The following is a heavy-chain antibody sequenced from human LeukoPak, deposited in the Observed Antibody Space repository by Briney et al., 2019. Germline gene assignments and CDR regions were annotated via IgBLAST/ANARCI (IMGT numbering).Heavy chain of an antibody. CDR3: AKESATNDAFDI. V-gene: IGHV3-9*01. CDR1: GFTFDDYA. CDR2: ISWNSGSI. J-gene: IGHJ3*02. Sequence: GGSLRLSCAASGFTFDDYAMHWVRQAPGKGLEWVSGISWNSGSIGYADSVKGRFTISRDNAKNSLYLQMNSLRAEGTALYYCAKESATNDAFDIWGQGTMVTVSS.